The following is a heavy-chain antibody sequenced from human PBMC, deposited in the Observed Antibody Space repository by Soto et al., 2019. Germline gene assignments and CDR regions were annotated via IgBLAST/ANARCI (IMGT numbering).Heavy chain of an antibody. CDR3: ARDVTMVRGVIGYYGMDV. CDR1: GGTFSSYA. V-gene: IGHV1-69*06. D-gene: IGHD3-10*01. CDR2: IIPIFGTA. J-gene: IGHJ6*02. Sequence: QVQLVQSGAEVKKPGSSVKVSCKASGGTFSSYAISWVRQAPGQGLEWMGGIIPIFGTANYAQKFQGRVTITADKSTSTAYMELSSLRSEDTAVYYCARDVTMVRGVIGYYGMDVWGQGTMVTVSS.